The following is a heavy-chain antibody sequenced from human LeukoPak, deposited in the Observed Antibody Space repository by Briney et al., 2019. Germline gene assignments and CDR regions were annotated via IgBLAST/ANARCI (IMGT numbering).Heavy chain of an antibody. V-gene: IGHV3-7*01. Sequence: GGSLRLSCAASGFTFSSYWMSWVRQAPGKGLEWVANIKQDGSEKYYVDSVKGRFTISRDNAKNSLYLQMNSLRAEDTAVYYCARRITLVRGVIIPGDAFDIWGQGTMVTVSS. CDR1: GFTFSSYW. J-gene: IGHJ3*02. CDR2: IKQDGSEK. D-gene: IGHD3-10*01. CDR3: ARRITLVRGVIIPGDAFDI.